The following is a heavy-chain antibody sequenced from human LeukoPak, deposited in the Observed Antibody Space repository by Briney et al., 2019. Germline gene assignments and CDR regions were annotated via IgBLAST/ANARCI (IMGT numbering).Heavy chain of an antibody. J-gene: IGHJ4*02. Sequence: GGSLRLSCAASGFTFSNYAMNWVRQAPGKGLEWVSAFSGSGGGTYYADSVKGRFTISRDNSKNTVYLQMNSLRAEDTALYYCTRGQTFDYWGQGTLVTVSS. V-gene: IGHV3-23*01. CDR1: GFTFSNYA. CDR2: FSGSGGGT. CDR3: TRGQTFDY.